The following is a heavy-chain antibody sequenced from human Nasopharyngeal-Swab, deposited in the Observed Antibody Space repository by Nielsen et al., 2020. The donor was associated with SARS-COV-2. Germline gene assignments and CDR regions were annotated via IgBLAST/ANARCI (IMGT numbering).Heavy chain of an antibody. V-gene: IGHV3-23*01. J-gene: IGHJ4*02. CDR2: ISGSGGST. CDR3: AKATVTHYFDY. D-gene: IGHD4-17*01. Sequence: GESLKISCAASGFTFSSYAMSWVRQAPGKGLEWVSAISGSGGSTYYADSVKGRFTISRDNSKNTLYLQTNSLRAEDTAVYYCAKATVTHYFDYWGQGTLVTVSS. CDR1: GFTFSSYA.